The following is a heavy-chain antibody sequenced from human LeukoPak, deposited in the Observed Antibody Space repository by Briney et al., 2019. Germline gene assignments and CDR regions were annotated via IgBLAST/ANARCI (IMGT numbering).Heavy chain of an antibody. CDR2: ISYDGSNK. CDR1: GFTFSSYA. Sequence: GGSLRLSCAASGFTFSSYAMHWVRQAPGKGLEWVAVISYDGSNKYYADSVKGRFTISRDNSKNTLYLQMNSLRAEDTAVYYCARDLDFAYSSSWSYFDYWGQGTLVTVSS. V-gene: IGHV3-30-3*01. D-gene: IGHD6-13*01. CDR3: ARDLDFAYSSSWSYFDY. J-gene: IGHJ4*02.